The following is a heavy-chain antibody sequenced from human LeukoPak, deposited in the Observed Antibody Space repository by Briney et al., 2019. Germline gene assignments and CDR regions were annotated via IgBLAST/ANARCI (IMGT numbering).Heavy chain of an antibody. CDR3: ARGVMGDRNDYFDY. J-gene: IGHJ4*02. CDR1: GGSISSGDYY. V-gene: IGHV4-30-4*08. Sequence: PSQTLSLTCTVSGGSISSGDYYWSWIRQPTGKGLEWIGYIYYSGSTYYNPSLKSRVTISVDTSKNQFSLKLSSVTAADTAVYYCARGVMGDRNDYFDYWGQGTLVTVSS. D-gene: IGHD3-16*01. CDR2: IYYSGST.